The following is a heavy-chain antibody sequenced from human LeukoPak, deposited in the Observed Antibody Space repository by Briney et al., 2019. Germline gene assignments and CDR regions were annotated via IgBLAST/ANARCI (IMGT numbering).Heavy chain of an antibody. V-gene: IGHV4-4*02. D-gene: IGHD1-26*01. J-gene: IGHJ4*02. CDR3: ARESGAFSPFGF. CDR1: GGSILSTNW. CDR2: VHLSGAS. Sequence: PSGTLSLTCAVSGGSILSTNWWSWVRQPPGKGLEWIGEVHLSGASNYNPSLKSRVSMSIGKSRNHLSLELTSVTAADTAIYYCARESGAFSPFGFWGQGTLVTVSS.